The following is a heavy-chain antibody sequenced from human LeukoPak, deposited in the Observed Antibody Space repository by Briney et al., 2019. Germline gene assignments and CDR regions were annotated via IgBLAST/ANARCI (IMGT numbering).Heavy chain of an antibody. Sequence: KPGESLKISCKGSGYSFTRYWIGWVRQMPGKGLEWMGIIYPSDSDTRYSPSFQGQVTISADKSISTAYLHWSGLKASDTAMYYCARHGSSDYSDSSGFYSNYFFDYWGQGTLVTVSS. CDR3: ARHGSSDYSDSSGFYSNYFFDY. CDR2: IYPSDSDT. CDR1: GYSFTRYW. J-gene: IGHJ4*02. D-gene: IGHD3-22*01. V-gene: IGHV5-51*01.